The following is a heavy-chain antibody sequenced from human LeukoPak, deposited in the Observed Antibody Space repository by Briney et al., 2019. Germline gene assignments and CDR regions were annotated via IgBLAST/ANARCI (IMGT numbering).Heavy chain of an antibody. CDR2: INPSGGST. CDR3: VRDYDSSGYFDY. CDR1: VYTFTIYY. J-gene: IGHJ4*02. D-gene: IGHD3-22*01. V-gene: IGHV1-46*01. Sequence: ASVKVSCKASVYTFTIYYMHWVRQAPGQGLEWMGIINPSGGSTRYAQKFQGRVTMTRDTSTSTVYMELSSLRSEDTAVYYCVRDYDSSGYFDYWGQGTLVTVSS.